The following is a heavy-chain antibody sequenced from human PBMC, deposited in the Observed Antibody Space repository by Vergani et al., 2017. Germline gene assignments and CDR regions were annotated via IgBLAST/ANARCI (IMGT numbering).Heavy chain of an antibody. D-gene: IGHD5-24*01. Sequence: QVQLVESGGGVVQPGRSLRLSCAASGFTFSSYGMHWVRQAPGKGLEWVAVISYDGSNKYYADSVKGRFTISRDNSKNTLYLQMTSLRAEDTAVYYCARASVGMAGNDFDYWGQGTLVTVSS. V-gene: IGHV3-30*03. CDR2: ISYDGSNK. CDR3: ARASVGMAGNDFDY. CDR1: GFTFSSYG. J-gene: IGHJ4*02.